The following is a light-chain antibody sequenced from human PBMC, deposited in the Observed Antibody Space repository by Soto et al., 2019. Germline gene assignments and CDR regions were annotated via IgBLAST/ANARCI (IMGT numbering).Light chain of an antibody. CDR1: QSISSSY. CDR3: QQYGSSPFT. Sequence: PGEGATLSCRASQSISSSYLAWYQQKPGQAPRLLIYGASSRATGIPDRFSGSGSGTDFTLTISRLEPEDFAVYYCQQYGSSPFTFGPGTKVDIK. V-gene: IGKV3-20*01. CDR2: GAS. J-gene: IGKJ3*01.